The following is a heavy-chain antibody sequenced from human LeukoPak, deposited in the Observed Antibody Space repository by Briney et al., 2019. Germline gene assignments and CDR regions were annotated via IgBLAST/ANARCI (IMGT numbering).Heavy chain of an antibody. Sequence: GRSLRLSCAASGFSFSNFAMHWVRQAPGKGLEWLSSMRYDGSKEYYADSVKGRFTISRDNSKRTLYLQMNGLRDGDTAVYYCAKEAHYCGSDGCISTLDSWGQGALVSISS. CDR2: MRYDGSKE. CDR1: GFSFSNFA. V-gene: IGHV3-33*06. D-gene: IGHD2-21*02. CDR3: AKEAHYCGSDGCISTLDS. J-gene: IGHJ4*02.